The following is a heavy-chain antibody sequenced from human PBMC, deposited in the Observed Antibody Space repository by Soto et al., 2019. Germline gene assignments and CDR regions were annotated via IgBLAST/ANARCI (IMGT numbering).Heavy chain of an antibody. J-gene: IGHJ6*03. D-gene: IGHD6-13*01. Sequence: ESGGGLVQPGGSLRLSCAASGFTFSTYWMSWVRQAPGKGLEWVANIKQDGSEKYYVDSVKGRFTISRDNAKNSLYLQMNSLRAEDTAVYYCARETKGSSWYGDRYYYYYMDVWGKGTTVTVSS. V-gene: IGHV3-7*01. CDR2: IKQDGSEK. CDR1: GFTFSTYW. CDR3: ARETKGSSWYGDRYYYYYMDV.